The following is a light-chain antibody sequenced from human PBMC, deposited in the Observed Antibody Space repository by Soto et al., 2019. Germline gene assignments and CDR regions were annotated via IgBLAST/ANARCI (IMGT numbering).Light chain of an antibody. CDR2: DAS. V-gene: IGKV1-5*01. CDR1: QTIRRW. Sequence: DRVTITCRASQTIRRWLAWYQQRPGKAPKVLIYDASTLESGVPARFSGSGSETEFTLTISSLQPEDSATYYCQHYNSDPWTFGQGTKVDIK. CDR3: QHYNSDPWT. J-gene: IGKJ1*01.